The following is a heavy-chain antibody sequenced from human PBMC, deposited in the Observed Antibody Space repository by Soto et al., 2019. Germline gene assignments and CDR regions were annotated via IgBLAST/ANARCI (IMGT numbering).Heavy chain of an antibody. CDR3: AKVAAAMVSYYYYGMDV. D-gene: IGHD5-18*01. J-gene: IGHJ6*02. CDR2: ISYDGSNK. Sequence: QVQLVESGGGVVQPGRSLRLSCAASGFTFSSYGMHWVRQAPGKGLEWVAVISYDGSNKYYADSVKGRFTISRDNSKNTLYLQMNSLRAEDTAVYYCAKVAAAMVSYYYYGMDVWGQGTTVTVSS. CDR1: GFTFSSYG. V-gene: IGHV3-30*18.